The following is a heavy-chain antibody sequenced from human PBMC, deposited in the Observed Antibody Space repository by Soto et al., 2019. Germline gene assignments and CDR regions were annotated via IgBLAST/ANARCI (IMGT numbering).Heavy chain of an antibody. D-gene: IGHD3-22*01. CDR2: ISYDGSNK. CDR1: GFTFSSYG. J-gene: IGHJ4*02. Sequence: GGSLRLSCAASGFTFSSYGMHWVRQAPGKGLEWVAVISYDGSNKYYADSVKGRFTISRDNSKNTLYLQMSSLRAEDTAVYYCVSRNYDYYDHDVGDYWGQGTLVTVSS. CDR3: VSRNYDYYDHDVGDY. V-gene: IGHV3-30*03.